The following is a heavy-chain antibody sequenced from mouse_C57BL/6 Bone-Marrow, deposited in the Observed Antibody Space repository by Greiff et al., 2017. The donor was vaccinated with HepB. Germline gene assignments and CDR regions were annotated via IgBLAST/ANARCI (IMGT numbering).Heavy chain of an antibody. CDR2: IDPSDSYT. V-gene: IGHV1-50*01. CDR1: GYTFTSYW. Sequence: QVQLKQPGAELVKPGASVKLSCKASGYTFTSYWMHWVKQRPGQGLEWIGEIDPSDSYTNYNQKFKGKATLTVDTSSSTAYMQLSSLTSEDSAVYYCYYGSSYYWGQGTTLTVSS. J-gene: IGHJ2*01. D-gene: IGHD1-1*01. CDR3: YYGSSYY.